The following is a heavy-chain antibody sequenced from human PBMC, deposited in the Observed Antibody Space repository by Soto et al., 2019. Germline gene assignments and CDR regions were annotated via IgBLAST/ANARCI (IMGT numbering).Heavy chain of an antibody. CDR2: ISYDGSNK. V-gene: IGHV3-30*18. CDR3: AKVSGYDSSGYYYLFDY. J-gene: IGHJ4*02. Sequence: GESLRLSSAASGFTFSSYGMHWVRQAPGKGLEWVAVISYDGSNKYYADSVKGRFTISRDNSKNTLYLQMNSLRAEDTAVYYCAKVSGYDSSGYYYLFDYWGQGTLVTVSS. CDR1: GFTFSSYG. D-gene: IGHD3-22*01.